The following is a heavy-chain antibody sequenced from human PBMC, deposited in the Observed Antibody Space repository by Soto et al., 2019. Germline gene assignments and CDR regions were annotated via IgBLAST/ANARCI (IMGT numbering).Heavy chain of an antibody. CDR1: GYSLSSGSY. V-gene: IGHV4-38-2*01. CDR2: IYHGGTT. CDR3: ARVHVMVVAGSTFDY. Sequence: PSETLSLTCAVSGYSLSSGSYWGWIRQPPGKGPEWIASIYHGGTTFYNPSLKSRVTLSVDTSKNHYSLNLRSVTAADTAVYYCARVHVMVVAGSTFDYWGLESWSPSPQ. D-gene: IGHD6-19*01. J-gene: IGHJ4*01.